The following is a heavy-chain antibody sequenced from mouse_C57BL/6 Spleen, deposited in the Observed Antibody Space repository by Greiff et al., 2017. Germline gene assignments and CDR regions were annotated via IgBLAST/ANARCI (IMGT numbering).Heavy chain of an antibody. V-gene: IGHV1-55*01. D-gene: IGHD2-5*01. J-gene: IGHJ4*01. CDR2: IYPGSGST. Sequence: QVQLQQPGAELVKPGASVKMSCKASGYTFTSYWITWVKQRPGQGLEWIGDIYPGSGSTNYNEKFKSKATLTVDTSSSTAYMQLSSLTSEDSAVYYGARPDYSNYGDMDYWGQGTSVTVSS. CDR1: GYTFTSYW. CDR3: ARPDYSNYGDMDY.